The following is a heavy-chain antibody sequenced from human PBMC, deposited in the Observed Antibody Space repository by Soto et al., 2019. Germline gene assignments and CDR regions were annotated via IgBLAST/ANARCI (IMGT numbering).Heavy chain of an antibody. Sequence: GGSLSLSCAASGFTFGNYAMSWVRQAPGKGLVWVSGIDNAGTDSTYADSVKGRFTSSRDNAKNMLYLQMNSLRVEDTAVYYCARGWFGPDVWGKGTTVTVSS. CDR1: GFTFGNYA. CDR2: IDNAGTDS. J-gene: IGHJ6*04. V-gene: IGHV3-74*01. D-gene: IGHD3-10*01. CDR3: ARGWFGPDV.